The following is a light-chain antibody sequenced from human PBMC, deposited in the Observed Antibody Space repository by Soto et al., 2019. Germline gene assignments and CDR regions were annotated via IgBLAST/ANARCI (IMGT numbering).Light chain of an antibody. Sequence: EILLTQSPAILSLSPGERATLSCRASQSVGSYLAWYQQKPGQAPRLLIYDASNRATGIPARFSGSGSGTDFTLTISSLEPEDSAVYYCHQRSDWPPGTFGGGTKLEI. V-gene: IGKV3-11*01. J-gene: IGKJ4*01. CDR1: QSVGSY. CDR2: DAS. CDR3: HQRSDWPPGT.